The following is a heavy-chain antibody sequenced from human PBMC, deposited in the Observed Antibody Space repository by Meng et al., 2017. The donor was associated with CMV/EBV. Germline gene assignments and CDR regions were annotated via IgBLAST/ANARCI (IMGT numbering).Heavy chain of an antibody. V-gene: IGHV3-30-3*01. J-gene: IGHJ4*02. Sequence: GESLKISCAASGFPFSPYTIHWVRQAPGKGLEWVALISSDGSNKDYADSVKGRFTISRDNSKSTLSLQMNSLRTEDTAVYYCARGGGFCSVAGCYGIDYWGQGTVVTVSS. CDR2: ISSDGSNK. CDR1: GFPFSPYT. CDR3: ARGGGFCSVAGCYGIDY. D-gene: IGHD2-2*01.